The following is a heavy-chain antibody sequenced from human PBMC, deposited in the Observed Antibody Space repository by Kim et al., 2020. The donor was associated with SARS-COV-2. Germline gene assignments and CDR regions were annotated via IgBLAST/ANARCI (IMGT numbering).Heavy chain of an antibody. J-gene: IGHJ4*01. V-gene: IGHV3-23*01. CDR2: VNSSGDTT. CDR3: AKGGNQSSSSGRGEFD. Sequence: GGSLRLSCAASGFTFSTYAMNWVRQAPGKGLEWVSAVNSSGDTTHYADSVKGRFTISRDNSKNTLYLQMSSLRAEDTAIYYCAKGGNQSSSSGRGEFD. CDR1: GFTFSTYA. D-gene: IGHD6-6*01.